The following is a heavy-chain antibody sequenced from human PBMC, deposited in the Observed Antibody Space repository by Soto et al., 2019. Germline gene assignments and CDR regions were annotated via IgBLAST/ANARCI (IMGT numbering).Heavy chain of an antibody. Sequence: EVQLVESGGGLVQPGRSLRLSCTASGFTFDDYAMHWVRQAPGKGLEWVSGISWNSGSIAYADSVKGRFTISRDNAKNSLYLQMNSLRAEDTAFYYCAKHMYSDWNDDGAFDIWGQGTMVTVSS. V-gene: IGHV3-9*01. CDR3: AKHMYSDWNDDGAFDI. CDR1: GFTFDDYA. J-gene: IGHJ3*02. D-gene: IGHD1-1*01. CDR2: ISWNSGSI.